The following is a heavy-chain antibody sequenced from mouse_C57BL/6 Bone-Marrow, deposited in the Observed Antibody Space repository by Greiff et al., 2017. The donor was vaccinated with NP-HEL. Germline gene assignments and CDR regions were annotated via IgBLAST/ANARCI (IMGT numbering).Heavy chain of an antibody. J-gene: IGHJ3*01. CDR3: ARYYGSSEAWFAY. V-gene: IGHV1-55*01. CDR2: IYPGSGST. D-gene: IGHD1-1*01. Sequence: QVQLQQPGAELVKPGASVKMSCKASGYTFTSYWITWVKQRPGQGLEWIGDIYPGSGSTNYNEKFKSKATLTVDKSSSTAYMQLSSLTSEDSAVYYCARYYGSSEAWFAYWGQGTLVTVSA. CDR1: GYTFTSYW.